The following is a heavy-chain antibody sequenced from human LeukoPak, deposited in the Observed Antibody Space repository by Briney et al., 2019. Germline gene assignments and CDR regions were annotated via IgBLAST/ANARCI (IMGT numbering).Heavy chain of an antibody. V-gene: IGHV3-23*01. CDR1: GFTFSSYA. Sequence: GASLRLSCAASGFTFSSYAMSWVRQAPGKGLEWVSAISGSGGGTYYADSVKGRFTISRDNSKNTLYLQMNSLRAEDTAVYYCAKERVAGTCYYYYGMDVWGQGTTVTVSS. D-gene: IGHD6-19*01. CDR2: ISGSGGGT. J-gene: IGHJ6*02. CDR3: AKERVAGTCYYYYGMDV.